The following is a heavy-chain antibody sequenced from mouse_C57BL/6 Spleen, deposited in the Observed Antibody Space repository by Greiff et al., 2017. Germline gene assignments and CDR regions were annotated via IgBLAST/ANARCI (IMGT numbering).Heavy chain of an antibody. CDR3: ARSPYGYAFDY. Sequence: EVQVVESGGGLVQPGGSLSLSCAASGFTFTDYYMSWVRQPPGKALEWLGFIRNKANGYTTEYSASVKGRFTISRDTSQSILYLQMNALRAEDSATYYCARSPYGYAFDYWGQGTTLTVSS. CDR2: IRNKANGYTT. D-gene: IGHD2-2*01. CDR1: GFTFTDYY. V-gene: IGHV7-3*01. J-gene: IGHJ2*01.